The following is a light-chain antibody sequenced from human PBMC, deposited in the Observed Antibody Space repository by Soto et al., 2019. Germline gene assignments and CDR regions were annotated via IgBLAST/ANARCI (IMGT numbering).Light chain of an antibody. CDR3: QQTYSIPPWT. V-gene: IGKV1-39*01. CDR2: GAS. Sequence: DIWVTQSPSSLSASLGDRVTITCRTSQSITTYLNWYQQKPGKAPKLLIFGASSLQSGVPSRFSGSGSGTDFTLTISSLQPEDFATYYCQQTYSIPPWTFGQGTKVEIK. CDR1: QSITTY. J-gene: IGKJ1*01.